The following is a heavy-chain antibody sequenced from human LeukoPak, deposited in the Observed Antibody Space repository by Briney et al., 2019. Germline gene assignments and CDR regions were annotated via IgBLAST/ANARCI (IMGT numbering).Heavy chain of an antibody. J-gene: IGHJ4*02. D-gene: IGHD3-22*01. Sequence: SQTLSLTCTVSGGSLSSSSYYWGWIPQPPGKGLEWIGSIYYSGSTYYNPSLKSRVTISVDTSKNQFSLKLSSVTAADTAVYYCARDGTYYYDSSGYYYFDYWGQGTLVTVSS. CDR3: ARDGTYYYDSSGYYYFDY. V-gene: IGHV4-39*07. CDR1: GGSLSSSSYY. CDR2: IYYSGST.